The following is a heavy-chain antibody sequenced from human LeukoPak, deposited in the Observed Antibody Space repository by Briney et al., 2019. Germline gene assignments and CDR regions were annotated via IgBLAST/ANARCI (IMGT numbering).Heavy chain of an antibody. CDR1: DGSISSGGYY. J-gene: IGHJ2*01. Sequence: SETLSLTCTVSDGSISSGGYYWSWIRQHPGKGLEWIGYIYYSWSTYYNPSLKSRVTISVDTSKNQFSLKLSSVTAADTAVYYCAREIAAAGTRYFDLWGRGTLVTVSS. CDR2: IYYSWST. V-gene: IGHV4-31*03. CDR3: AREIAAAGTRYFDL. D-gene: IGHD6-13*01.